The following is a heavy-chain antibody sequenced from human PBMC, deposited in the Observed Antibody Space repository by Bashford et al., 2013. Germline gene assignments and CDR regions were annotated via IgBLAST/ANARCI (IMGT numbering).Heavy chain of an antibody. J-gene: IGHJ4*02. CDR1: GGSISSGGYY. D-gene: IGHD3-22*01. CDR3: ALGDQSSGYYSLDF. CDR2: IYSSGIT. Sequence: SETLSLTCTVSGGSISSGGYYWSWIRQHPGKGLEWIGYIYSSGITYYNPSLKSRVIISVDTSKNQIYLKLNSVTAADTAMYYCALGDQSSGYYSLDFWGQGTLVTVSS. V-gene: IGHV4-31*03.